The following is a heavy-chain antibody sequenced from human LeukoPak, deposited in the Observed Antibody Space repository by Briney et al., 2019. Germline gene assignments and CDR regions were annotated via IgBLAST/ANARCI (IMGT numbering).Heavy chain of an antibody. CDR2: ISYDGSNK. J-gene: IGHJ4*02. Sequence: GGSLRLSCVVSGCTISSHGMHWVRHAPRKGLEWVAVISYDGSNKYYADSVKCRFTISRDNSKNTLYLQMNSLRAEDTAVYYCARDNEEAIFGVVIIPFHPDYWGQGTLVTVSS. CDR3: ARDNEEAIFGVVIIPFHPDY. V-gene: IGHV3-30*03. D-gene: IGHD3-3*01. CDR1: GCTISSHG.